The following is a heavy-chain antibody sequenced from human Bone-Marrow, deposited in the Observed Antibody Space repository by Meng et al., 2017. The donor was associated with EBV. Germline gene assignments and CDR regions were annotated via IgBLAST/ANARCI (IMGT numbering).Heavy chain of an antibody. CDR1: GYTFTDYF. Sequence: QGEVVRSGAEVKKPGASVKVSCKASGYTFTDYFMYWVRLAPGQGPEWMGRINPKSGATNYAQKFQGRVTMTRDTSIDTVYMELTSLRSDDTAVYYCARERGSRYYWLDPWGQGTLVTVSS. CDR3: ARERGSRYYWLDP. CDR2: INPKSGAT. D-gene: IGHD2-15*01. J-gene: IGHJ5*02. V-gene: IGHV1-2*06.